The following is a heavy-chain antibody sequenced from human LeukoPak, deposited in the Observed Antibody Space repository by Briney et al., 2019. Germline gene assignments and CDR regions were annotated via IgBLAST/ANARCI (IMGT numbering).Heavy chain of an antibody. J-gene: IGHJ4*02. Sequence: GGSLRLSCAASGFSFSSYGMHWVRQAPGKGLEWLALISYDGRNKYYADSVKGRFTISRDNSKNTLYLQMNSLRAEDMAVYYCAKDRPLFDYWGQGTLVTVSS. CDR1: GFSFSSYG. CDR3: AKDRPLFDY. CDR2: ISYDGRNK. V-gene: IGHV3-30*18.